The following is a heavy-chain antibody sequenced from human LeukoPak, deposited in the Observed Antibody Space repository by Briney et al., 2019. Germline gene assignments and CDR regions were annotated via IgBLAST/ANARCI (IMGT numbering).Heavy chain of an antibody. CDR3: ARGVVVPAAIDY. CDR1: GFTFSSYW. V-gene: IGHV3-74*01. J-gene: IGHJ4*02. Sequence: GGPLRLSCAASGFTFSSYWMHWVRQAPGKGLVWVSRINSDGSSTSYADSVKGRFTISRDNAKNTLYLQMNSLRAEDTAVYYCARGVVVPAAIDYWGQGTLVTASS. D-gene: IGHD2-2*01. CDR2: INSDGSST.